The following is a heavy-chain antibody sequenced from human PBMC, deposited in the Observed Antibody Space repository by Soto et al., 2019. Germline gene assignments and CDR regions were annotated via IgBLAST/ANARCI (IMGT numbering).Heavy chain of an antibody. D-gene: IGHD5-12*01. CDR2: ISYDGSNK. V-gene: IGHV3-30*18. CDR1: GFTFSSYG. J-gene: IGHJ6*02. CDR3: ANVGYDLDYYYGMDV. Sequence: QVQLVESGGGVVQPGRSLRLSCAVSGFTFSSYGMHWVRQAPGKGLEWVAVISYDGSNKYYADSVKGRFTISRDNSKNTLYLQMNSLRAEDTAVYYCANVGYDLDYYYGMDVWGQGTTVTVSS.